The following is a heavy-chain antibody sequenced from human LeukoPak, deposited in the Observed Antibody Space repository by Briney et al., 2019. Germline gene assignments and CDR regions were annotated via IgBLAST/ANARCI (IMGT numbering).Heavy chain of an antibody. J-gene: IGHJ4*02. CDR1: GGSFSGYY. V-gene: IGHV4-34*01. CDR3: ATSGWYLLPGVY. CDR2: INHSGST. Sequence: SETLSLTCAVYGGSFSGYYWSWIRQPPGKGLEWIGEINHSGSTNYNPSLKSRVTISVDTSKNQFSLKLSSVTAADTAVYYCATSGWYLLPGVYWGQGTLVTVSS. D-gene: IGHD6-19*01.